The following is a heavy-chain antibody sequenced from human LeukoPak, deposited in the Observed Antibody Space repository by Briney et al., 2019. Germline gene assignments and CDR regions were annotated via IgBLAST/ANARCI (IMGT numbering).Heavy chain of an antibody. CDR2: INHSGST. V-gene: IGHV4-34*01. Sequence: SETLSLTCAVYGGSFSGYYWSWIRQPPGKGLEWIGEINHSGSTNYNPSLKSRVTISVDTSKNQFSLKLSSVTAADTAVYYCASASSGSYYNRRYFDYWGQGTLVTVSS. CDR1: GGSFSGYY. CDR3: ASASSGSYYNRRYFDY. J-gene: IGHJ4*02. D-gene: IGHD3-10*01.